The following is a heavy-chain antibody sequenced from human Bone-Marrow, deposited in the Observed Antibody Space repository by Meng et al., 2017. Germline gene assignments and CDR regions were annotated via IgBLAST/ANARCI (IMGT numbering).Heavy chain of an antibody. D-gene: IGHD3-10*01. V-gene: IGHV3-43D*03. CDR3: AKDMVRGVIFALDY. Sequence: ESLKISCAASGFTFDDYAMHWVRQAPGKGLEWVSLLSWDGGSTYYADSVKGRFTISRDNSKNSLYLQMKSLRAEDTALYYCAKDMVRGVIFALDYWGQGTLVTVSS. CDR2: LSWDGGST. J-gene: IGHJ4*02. CDR1: GFTFDDYA.